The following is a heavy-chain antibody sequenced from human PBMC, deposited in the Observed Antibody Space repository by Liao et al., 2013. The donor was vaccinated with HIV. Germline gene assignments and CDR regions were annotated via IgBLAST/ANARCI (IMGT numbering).Heavy chain of an antibody. Sequence: QVQLQESGPGLVKPSQTLSLTCTVSGDSISSGSYYWSWIRQPAGKGLEWIGRIYTSGGTNYNPSLKSRVTISVDTSKNQFSLNLSSVTAADTAVYYCARERVPVASNWFDPWGQGALVTVSS. J-gene: IGHJ5*02. V-gene: IGHV4-61*02. CDR1: GDSISSGSYY. CDR2: IYTSGGT. CDR3: ARERVPVASNWFDP. D-gene: IGHD2-2*01.